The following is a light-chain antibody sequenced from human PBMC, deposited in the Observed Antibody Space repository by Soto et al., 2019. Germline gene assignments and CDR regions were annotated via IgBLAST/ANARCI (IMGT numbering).Light chain of an antibody. CDR3: QQYNSDSRT. CDR1: QSISAW. V-gene: IGKV1-5*03. J-gene: IGKJ1*01. CDR2: KAS. Sequence: DIQMTQSPSTLSASIGDRVTITCRASQSISAWLAWYQQKPGKAPKLQIYKASSLESGVPSRFSGSGSGTEFTLTISSLQPDDFATYYCQQYNSDSRTFGQGTKVEIK.